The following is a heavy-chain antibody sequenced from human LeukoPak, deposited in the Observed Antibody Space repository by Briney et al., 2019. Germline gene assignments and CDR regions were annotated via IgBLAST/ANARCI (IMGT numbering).Heavy chain of an antibody. Sequence: PSETLSLTCAVSGASISSGTYSWGWMRQPPGKGPEWIGSFSYSGDGYHNSSLKSRVTISMGTSKNQFSLEVTSVTAADTAVYYCWAIVPTNKLDYWGQGTLVTVSS. D-gene: IGHD5-12*01. CDR2: FSYSGDG. V-gene: IGHV4-39*01. CDR1: GASISSGTYS. J-gene: IGHJ4*02. CDR3: WAIVPTNKLDY.